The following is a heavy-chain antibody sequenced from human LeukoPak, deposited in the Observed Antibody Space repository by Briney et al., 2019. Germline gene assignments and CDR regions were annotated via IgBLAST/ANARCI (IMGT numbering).Heavy chain of an antibody. CDR3: VRGLYYYYSGIYYGMDV. D-gene: IGHD3-10*01. J-gene: IGHJ6*02. CDR2: ISTAGDT. CDR1: GFSFTSYD. Sequence: GGSLRLSCAASGFSFTSYDMHWVRQVTGKGLEWVSAISTAGDTYYVGSVEGRFIISREDAKNSLYLQMNSLRAGDTAVYYCVRGLYYYYSGIYYGMDVRGQGTTVTVSS. V-gene: IGHV3-13*04.